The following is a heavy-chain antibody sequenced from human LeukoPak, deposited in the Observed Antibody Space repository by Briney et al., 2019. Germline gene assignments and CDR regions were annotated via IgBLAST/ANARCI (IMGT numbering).Heavy chain of an antibody. J-gene: IGHJ5*02. CDR2: INHSGST. CDR3: ARGEKVYCSSTSCYTRRSGNWFDP. CDR1: GGSFSGYY. Sequence: SETLSLTCAVYGGSFSGYYWSWIRQPPGKGLEWIGEINHSGSTNYNPSLKSRVTISVDTSKNQFSLKLSSVTAADTAVYYCARGEKVYCSSTSCYTRRSGNWFDPWGQGTLVTVSS. V-gene: IGHV4-34*01. D-gene: IGHD2-2*02.